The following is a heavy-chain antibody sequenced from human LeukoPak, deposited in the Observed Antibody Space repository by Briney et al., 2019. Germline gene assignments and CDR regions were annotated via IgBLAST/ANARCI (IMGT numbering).Heavy chain of an antibody. Sequence: SVTLSLTCAVSGGSISSSNWWSWVRQPPGKGLEWIGEIYHSGITNYNPSLKSRVPIPVDKSKNQFSLKLSSVTAADTAVYYCARWGSIAVAGTSGWFDPWGQGTLVTVS. J-gene: IGHJ5*02. CDR2: IYHSGIT. CDR3: ARWGSIAVAGTSGWFDP. CDR1: GGSISSSNW. D-gene: IGHD6-19*01. V-gene: IGHV4-4*02.